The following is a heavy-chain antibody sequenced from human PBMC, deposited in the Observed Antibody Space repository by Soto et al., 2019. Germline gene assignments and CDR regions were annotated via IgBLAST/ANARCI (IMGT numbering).Heavy chain of an antibody. J-gene: IGHJ5*02. CDR3: ARFTSISGFNWLDP. Sequence: SETLSLTCTVSGASINSYYWSWIRQSPGKGLEWIGYIYHMGGTEYNPSLKSRVTISIDKSKNQFSLNLRSITASSTAVSFCARFTSISGFNWLDPWGKGTQVTAS. CDR1: GASINSYY. V-gene: IGHV4-59*03. D-gene: IGHD5-12*01. CDR2: IYHMGGT.